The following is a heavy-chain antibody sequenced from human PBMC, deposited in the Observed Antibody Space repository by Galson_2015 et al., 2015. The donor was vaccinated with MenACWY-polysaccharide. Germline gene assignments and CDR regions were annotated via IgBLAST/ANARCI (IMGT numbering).Heavy chain of an antibody. D-gene: IGHD2-15*01. Sequence: SLRLSCAASGFTFYSYAMTWVRQAPGKGLEWVSAIGATGADTYHAGSVRGRFTISRDNSENTLYLQMNSLRAEDTALYYCAKLQCTGGSCYAPYWGQGTLVTVSS. J-gene: IGHJ4*02. V-gene: IGHV3-23*01. CDR2: IGATGADT. CDR1: GFTFYSYA. CDR3: AKLQCTGGSCYAPY.